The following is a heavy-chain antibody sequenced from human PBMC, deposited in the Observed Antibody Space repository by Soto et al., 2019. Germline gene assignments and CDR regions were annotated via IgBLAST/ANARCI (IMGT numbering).Heavy chain of an antibody. Sequence: QVQLQESGPGLVKPSQTLSLTCTVSGGSISSGDYYWSWIRQPPGKDLEWIGYIHYSGSTYYSPSVKSRITMSVDTSKNQFSLTLSSVTAADTAVYYCARGDLTGTSYYYFDMDVWGQGTTVTVSS. CDR1: GGSISSGDYY. V-gene: IGHV4-30-4*01. CDR2: IHYSGST. CDR3: ARGDLTGTSYYYFDMDV. J-gene: IGHJ6*02. D-gene: IGHD7-27*01.